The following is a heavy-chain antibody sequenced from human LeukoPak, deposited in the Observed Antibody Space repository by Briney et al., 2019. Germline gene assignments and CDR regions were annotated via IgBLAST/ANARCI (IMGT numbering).Heavy chain of an antibody. D-gene: IGHD1-26*01. CDR2: IYYSGST. J-gene: IGHJ3*02. CDR1: GGSISSYY. Sequence: SETLSLTCTVSGGSISSYYWSWIRQPPGKGLEWIGYIYYSGSTNYNPSLKSRVTISVDTSKNQFSLKLSSVTAADTAVYYCARDPQWELNAFDIWGQGTMVTVSS. CDR3: ARDPQWELNAFDI. V-gene: IGHV4-59*12.